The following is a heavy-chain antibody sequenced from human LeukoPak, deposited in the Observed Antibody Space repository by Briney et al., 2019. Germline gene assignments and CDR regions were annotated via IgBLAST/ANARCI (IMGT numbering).Heavy chain of an antibody. D-gene: IGHD2-2*01. Sequence: SETLSLTCTVSGYSISSGYYWGWIRQPPGKGLEWIGSIYHSGSTYYNPSLKSRVTISVDTSKNQFSLKLSSVTAADTAVYYCAREGGAPDIVVVPADLFSSGWFDPWGQGTLVTVSS. CDR1: GYSISSGYY. CDR2: IYHSGST. V-gene: IGHV4-38-2*02. J-gene: IGHJ5*02. CDR3: AREGGAPDIVVVPADLFSSGWFDP.